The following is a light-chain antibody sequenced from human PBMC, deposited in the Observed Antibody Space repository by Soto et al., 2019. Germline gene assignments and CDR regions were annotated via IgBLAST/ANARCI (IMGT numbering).Light chain of an antibody. CDR2: KDT. V-gene: IGLV3-25*03. CDR1: TLTKQY. CDR3: QSADGSGTGV. Sequence: SYELTQPPSVLVAPGQTARVTCSGGTLTKQYAYWYQQKPGQAPVLLIFKDTERPSAIPERFSGSSSGGAVTLTISGVQAEDEADYYCQSADGSGTGVFGGGTKLTVL. J-gene: IGLJ3*02.